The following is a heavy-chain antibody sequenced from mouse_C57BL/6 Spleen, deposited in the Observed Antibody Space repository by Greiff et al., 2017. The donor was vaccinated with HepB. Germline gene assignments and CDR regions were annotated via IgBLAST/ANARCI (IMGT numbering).Heavy chain of an antibody. CDR2: IYPRSGNT. V-gene: IGHV1-81*01. CDR3: ARSGLLRYHYFDY. D-gene: IGHD1-1*01. J-gene: IGHJ2*01. Sequence: VKLVESGAELARPGASVKLSCKASGYTFTSYGISWVKQSTGQGLEWIGEIYPRSGNTYYNEKFKGKATLTADKSSSTAYMELRSLTSEDSAVYFCARSGLLRYHYFDYWGQGTTLTVSS. CDR1: GYTFTSYG.